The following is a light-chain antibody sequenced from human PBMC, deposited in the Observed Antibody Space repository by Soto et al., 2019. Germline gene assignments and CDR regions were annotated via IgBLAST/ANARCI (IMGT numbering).Light chain of an antibody. V-gene: IGLV2-14*03. CDR1: SSDIGAYDY. Sequence: QSALTQPASVSGSPGQSITISCTGTSSDIGAYDYVSWFQQYSGKAPTLIIYEARFRPSGVSSRCSGSKSGNTASLTISGLQTEDEADYYCGSYASATLIFGGGTKVTVL. J-gene: IGLJ2*01. CDR2: EAR. CDR3: GSYASATLI.